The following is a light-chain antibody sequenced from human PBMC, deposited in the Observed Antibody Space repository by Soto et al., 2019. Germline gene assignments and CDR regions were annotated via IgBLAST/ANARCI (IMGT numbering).Light chain of an antibody. Sequence: QSVLTQPASVSGSPGQSITISCTGTSSDVGSYNYVSWYQQHPGKAPKLMIYEVRNRPSGVSDRFSGSKSGKTASLTIFGLQAEDDADYYCSSYTTSTTQVFGGGTKLTVL. J-gene: IGLJ2*01. CDR2: EVR. V-gene: IGLV2-14*01. CDR3: SSYTTSTTQV. CDR1: SSDVGSYNY.